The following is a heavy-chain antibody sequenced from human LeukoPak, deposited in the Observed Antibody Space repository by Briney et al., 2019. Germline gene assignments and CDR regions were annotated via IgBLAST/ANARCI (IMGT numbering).Heavy chain of an antibody. CDR3: ARAASGTGRFRAFDI. CDR1: GYTFTSYG. V-gene: IGHV1-18*01. J-gene: IGHJ3*02. Sequence: ASVKVSCKASGYTFTSYGISWVRQAPGQGLEWMGWISGYNGNTNYAPKLQGRVILTTDTSTSTAYMELRSLTSDDTAIFYCARAASGTGRFRAFDIWGQGTMVTVPS. CDR2: ISGYNGNT. D-gene: IGHD3-10*01.